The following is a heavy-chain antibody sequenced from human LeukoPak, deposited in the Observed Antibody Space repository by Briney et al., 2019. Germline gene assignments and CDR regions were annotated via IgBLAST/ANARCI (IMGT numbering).Heavy chain of an antibody. CDR2: IYTSGST. CDR1: GGSISSYY. D-gene: IGHD6-13*01. Sequence: SETLSLTCTVSGGSISSYYWSWIRQPAGKGLEWIGRIYTSGSTNYNPSLKSRVTMSVDTSKNQFSLKLSSVTAADTAVYYCARGIAAAGTGGAFDYWGQGTLVTVSS. V-gene: IGHV4-4*07. J-gene: IGHJ4*02. CDR3: ARGIAAAGTGGAFDY.